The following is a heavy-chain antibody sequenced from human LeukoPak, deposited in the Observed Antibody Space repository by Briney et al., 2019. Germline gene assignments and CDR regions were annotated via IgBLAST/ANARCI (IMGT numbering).Heavy chain of an antibody. V-gene: IGHV4-34*01. CDR1: GGSFSGYY. D-gene: IGHD3-22*01. CDR2: INHSGST. Sequence: PSETLSLTCAVYGGSFSGYYWSWIRQPPGKGLEWIGEINHSGSTNYNPSLKSRVTISVDTSKNQFSLKLSSVTAADTAVYYCARRGPRQGSGFYGNYFDYWGQGTLVTVSS. CDR3: ARRGPRQGSGFYGNYFDY. J-gene: IGHJ4*02.